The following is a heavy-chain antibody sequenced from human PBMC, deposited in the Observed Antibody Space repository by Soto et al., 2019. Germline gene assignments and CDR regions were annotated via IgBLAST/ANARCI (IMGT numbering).Heavy chain of an antibody. CDR2: IYPSDSDT. J-gene: IGHJ4*02. V-gene: IGHV5-51*01. CDR1: GYNFAGYW. D-gene: IGHD3-3*01. CDR3: ARGGVSTRTFDY. Sequence: GYSLKISFKGSGYNFAGYWIALVLQMPGKGLELMGIIYPSDSDTRYRPSFQGQVTISADKSISSAYLQWSSLRASDTAMYYCARGGVSTRTFDYWGQGTPVTVSS.